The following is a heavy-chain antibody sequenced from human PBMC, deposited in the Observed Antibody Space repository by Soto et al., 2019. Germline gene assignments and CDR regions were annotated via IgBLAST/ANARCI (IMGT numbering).Heavy chain of an antibody. CDR3: ARDSSGPGYSYGKFDY. V-gene: IGHV4-31*03. D-gene: IGHD5-18*01. Sequence: SETLSLTCTVSGVSVSTGGYFWTWIRQHPGKGLEWIGNTYYTGMTYYNPSLRGRVSISLDPSESQFSLKLNSVTVADTAVYYCARDSSGPGYSYGKFDYWGQGALVTVSS. J-gene: IGHJ4*02. CDR1: GVSVSTGGYF. CDR2: TYYTGMT.